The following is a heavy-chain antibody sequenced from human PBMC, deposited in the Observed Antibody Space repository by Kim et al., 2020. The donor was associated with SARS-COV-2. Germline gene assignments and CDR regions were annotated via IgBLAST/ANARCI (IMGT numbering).Heavy chain of an antibody. Sequence: GGSLRLSCAASGFNFDDYVMTWVRQAPGKGLEWVSAMSGSGGSTFYANSVKGRFTISRDSSTNTVYLQMNSLRADDTAVYYCAKVVDSCNRNFDYWGQG. V-gene: IGHV3-23*01. J-gene: IGHJ4*02. D-gene: IGHD5-12*01. CDR1: GFNFDDYV. CDR3: AKVVDSCNRNFDY. CDR2: MSGSGGST.